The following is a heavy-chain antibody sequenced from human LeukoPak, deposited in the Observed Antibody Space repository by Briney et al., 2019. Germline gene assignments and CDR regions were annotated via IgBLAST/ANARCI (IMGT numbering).Heavy chain of an antibody. CDR2: INHSGST. CDR1: GGSFSGYY. V-gene: IGHV4-34*01. J-gene: IGHJ4*02. D-gene: IGHD6-13*01. CDR3: ARSAVAAAEAFDY. Sequence: SETLSLTCAVYGGSFSGYYWSWIRQPPGKGLEWIGEINHSGSTNYNPSLKSRVTISVDTSKNQFSLKLSSVTAADTAAYYCARSAVAAAEAFDYWGQGTLVTVSS.